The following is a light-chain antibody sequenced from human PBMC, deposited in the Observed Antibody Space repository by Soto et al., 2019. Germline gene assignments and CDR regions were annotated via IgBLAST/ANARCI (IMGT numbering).Light chain of an antibody. V-gene: IGLV1-36*01. CDR3: GAWDDSLNGPV. J-gene: IGLJ2*01. CDR2: YDD. Sequence: QSVLTQPPSVSDAPRQRVTISCSGSSSNVGNNAVNWYQQLPGKAPKLLIYYDDLLPSGVSDRFSGSKSGSSSSLAISGLQSEDEAGYYCGAWDDSLNGPVFGGGTK. CDR1: SSNVGNNA.